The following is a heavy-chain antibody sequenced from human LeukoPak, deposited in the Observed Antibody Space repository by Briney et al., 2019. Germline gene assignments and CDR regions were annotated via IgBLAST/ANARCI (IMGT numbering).Heavy chain of an antibody. V-gene: IGHV1-2*02. J-gene: IGHJ4*02. Sequence: GASVKVSCKASGYTFTGYYMHWVRQAPGQGLEWMGWINPNSGGTNYAQKFQGRVTMTRDTSISTAYMELSRLRSDDTAVYYCVRRGGRSDCSSTSCYVYWGQGTLVTVSS. D-gene: IGHD2-2*01. CDR3: VRRGGRSDCSSTSCYVY. CDR2: INPNSGGT. CDR1: GYTFTGYY.